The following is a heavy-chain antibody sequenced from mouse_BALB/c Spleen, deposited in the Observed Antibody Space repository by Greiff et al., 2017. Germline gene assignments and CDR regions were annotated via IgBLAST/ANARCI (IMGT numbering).Heavy chain of an antibody. Sequence: VQLQQSGAELAKPGASVKMSCKASGYTFTSYWMHWVKQRPGQGLEWIGYINPSTGYTEYNQKFKDKATLTADKSSSTAYMQLSSLTSEDSAVYYCARLGDGYYYAMDYWGQGTSVTVSS. CDR1: GYTFTSYW. V-gene: IGHV1-7*01. J-gene: IGHJ4*01. CDR2: INPSTGYT. CDR3: ARLGDGYYYAMDY. D-gene: IGHD2-3*01.